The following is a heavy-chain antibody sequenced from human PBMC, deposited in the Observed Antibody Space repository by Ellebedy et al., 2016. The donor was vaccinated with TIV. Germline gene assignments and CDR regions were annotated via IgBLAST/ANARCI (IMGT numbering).Heavy chain of an antibody. D-gene: IGHD5-24*01. CDR3: AKDARERAKNSWEHDY. V-gene: IGHV3-30*19. CDR1: GFTFSTYG. J-gene: IGHJ4*02. CDR2: VSYAGNTK. Sequence: GESLKISCAASGFTFSTYGMHWVRQAPGKGLEWVAVVSYAGNTKYYADSVKGRFTISRDNSKNTLYLQMNSLRAEDTAVYYCAKDARERAKNSWEHDYWGQGTLVTVSS.